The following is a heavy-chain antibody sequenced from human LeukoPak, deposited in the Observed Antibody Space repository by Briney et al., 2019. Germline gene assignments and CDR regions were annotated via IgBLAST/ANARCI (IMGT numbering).Heavy chain of an antibody. CDR1: GYTFTSYY. CDR3: ARLNRHYYDSSGKGRYFDL. V-gene: IGHV1-46*01. Sequence: ASVKVSCKASGYTFTSYYMHWVRQAPGQGLEWMGIINPSGGSTSYAQKFQGRVTMTRDMSTSTVYMELSSLRSEDTAVYYCARLNRHYYDSSGKGRYFDLWGRGTLVTVSS. CDR2: INPSGGST. D-gene: IGHD3-22*01. J-gene: IGHJ2*01.